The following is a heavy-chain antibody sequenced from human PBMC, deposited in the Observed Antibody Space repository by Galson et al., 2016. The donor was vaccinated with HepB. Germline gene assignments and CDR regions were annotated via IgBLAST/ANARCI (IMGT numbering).Heavy chain of an antibody. CDR1: GDSVSSNSVA. CDR3: AGQGSSAAIDY. Sequence: ALSGDSVSSNSVAWNWIRQSPSRGLEWLGRTYYRANWYHDYAKSVKGRISINPDTSKNQLSLQLNSVPPADAGVYYCAGQGSSAAIDYWGQRTLVTVSS. J-gene: IGHJ4*02. D-gene: IGHD5-12*01. V-gene: IGHV6-1*01. CDR2: TYYRANWYH.